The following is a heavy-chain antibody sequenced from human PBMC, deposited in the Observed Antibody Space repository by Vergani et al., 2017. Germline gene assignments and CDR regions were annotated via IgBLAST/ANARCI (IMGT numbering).Heavy chain of an antibody. J-gene: IGHJ6*03. CDR1: GGTFSSYA. CDR2: IIPIFGTA. Sequence: QVQLVQSGAEVKKPGSSVKVSCKASGGTFSSYAISWVRQAPGQGLEWMGGIIPIFGTANYAQKFQCRVTITADESTSTAYMELSSLRSEDTAVYYCARXARAYCSSTSCSLYYYYYYMDVWGKGTTVTVSS. CDR3: ARXARAYCSSTSCSLYYYYYYMDV. D-gene: IGHD2-2*01. V-gene: IGHV1-69*01.